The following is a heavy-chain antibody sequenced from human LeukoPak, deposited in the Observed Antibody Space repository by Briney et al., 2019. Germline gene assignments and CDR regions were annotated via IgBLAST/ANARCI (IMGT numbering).Heavy chain of an antibody. CDR1: GGTFSSYA. CDR2: IIPIFGTA. D-gene: IGHD5-12*01. CDR3: ARDNIGREYRGYSGYEHNY. V-gene: IGHV1-69*01. Sequence: ASVKVSCKASGGTFSSYANSWVRQAPGQGLEWMGGIIPIFGTANYAQKFQGRVTITADESTSTAYMELSSLRSEDTAVYYCARDNIGREYRGYSGYEHNYWGQGTLVTVSS. J-gene: IGHJ4*02.